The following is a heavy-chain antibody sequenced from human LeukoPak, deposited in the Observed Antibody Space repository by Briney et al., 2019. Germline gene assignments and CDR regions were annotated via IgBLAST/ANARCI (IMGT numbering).Heavy chain of an antibody. CDR1: GGTFSSYA. CDR2: IIPIFGTA. CDR3: ARGVAAGYDYSSFFDY. V-gene: IGHV1-69*13. Sequence: GASVKVSCKASGGTFSSYAISWVRQAPGQGLEWMGGIIPIFGTANYAQKFQGRVTITADESTSTAYMELSSLRSEDTAVYYCARGVAAGYDYSSFFDYWGQGTLVTVSS. D-gene: IGHD5-12*01. J-gene: IGHJ4*02.